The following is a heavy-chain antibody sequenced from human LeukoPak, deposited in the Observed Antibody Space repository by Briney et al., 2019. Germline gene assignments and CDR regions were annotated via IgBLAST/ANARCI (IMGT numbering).Heavy chain of an antibody. V-gene: IGHV3-21*01. J-gene: IGHJ4*02. CDR1: GFTASSNE. CDR3: ARIGYSSSSLDY. D-gene: IGHD6-13*01. CDR2: ISSSSSYI. Sequence: GGSLRLSCAASGFTASSNEMSWVRQAPGKGLEWVSSISSSSSYIYYADSVKGRFTISRDNAKNSLYLQMNSLRGEDTALYFCARIGYSSSSLDYWGQGTLVTVSS.